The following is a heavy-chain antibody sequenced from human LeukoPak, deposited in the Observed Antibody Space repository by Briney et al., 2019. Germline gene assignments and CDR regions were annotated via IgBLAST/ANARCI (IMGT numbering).Heavy chain of an antibody. V-gene: IGHV1-69*04. CDR2: IIPSLDVA. J-gene: IGHJ4*02. CDR3: ARDHCSPGTCLGGH. D-gene: IGHD2-15*01. Sequence: IIPSLDVANYAQKFQGRVTLSADRDTATTYMEVTSLRSEDTAMYYCARDHCSPGTCLGGHWGQGTLVTVSS.